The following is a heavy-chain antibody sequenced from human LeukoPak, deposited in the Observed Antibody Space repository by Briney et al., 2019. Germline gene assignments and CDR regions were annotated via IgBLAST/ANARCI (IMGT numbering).Heavy chain of an antibody. CDR1: GGSISSGGYY. CDR3: ARGSYNWNFVAPSYDAFDI. D-gene: IGHD1-7*01. J-gene: IGHJ3*02. Sequence: SETLSLTCTVSGGSISSGGYYWSWIRQPPGKGLEWIGYIYHSGSTYYNPSLKSRVTISVDRSKNQFSLKLSSVTAADTAVYYCARGSYNWNFVAPSYDAFDIWGQGTMVTVSS. V-gene: IGHV4-30-2*01. CDR2: IYHSGST.